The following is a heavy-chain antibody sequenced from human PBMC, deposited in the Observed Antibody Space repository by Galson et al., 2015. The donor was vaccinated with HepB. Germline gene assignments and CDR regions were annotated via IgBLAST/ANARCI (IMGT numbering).Heavy chain of an antibody. CDR3: ARNPMITFGGVIENYFDY. Sequence: SCKASGGTFSSYTISWVRQAPGQGLEWMGRIIPILGIANYAQKFQGRVTITADKSTSTAYMELSSLGSEDTAVYYCARNPMITFGGVIENYFDYWGQGTLVTVSS. V-gene: IGHV1-69*02. J-gene: IGHJ4*02. CDR2: IIPILGIA. CDR1: GGTFSSYT. D-gene: IGHD3-16*02.